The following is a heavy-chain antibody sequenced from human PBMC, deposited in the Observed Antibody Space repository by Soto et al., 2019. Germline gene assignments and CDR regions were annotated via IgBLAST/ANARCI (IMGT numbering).Heavy chain of an antibody. D-gene: IGHD1-26*01. CDR3: AKNQGVELVPLATVDWFDP. CDR2: ISGSGFKK. J-gene: IGHJ5*02. CDR1: GFSLTKYA. Sequence: GGSLRLSCAASGFSLTKYALKWVRQAPGKGLEWISSISGSGFKKYYADSVKGRFTISRDNSKSTVYLELNNLSAEDTAVYHCAKNQGVELVPLATVDWFDPWGQGSVVTVSS. V-gene: IGHV3-23*01.